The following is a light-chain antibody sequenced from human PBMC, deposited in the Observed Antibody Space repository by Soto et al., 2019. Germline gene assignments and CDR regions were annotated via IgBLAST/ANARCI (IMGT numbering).Light chain of an antibody. V-gene: IGKV1-39*01. CDR1: QSISTY. J-gene: IGKJ1*01. CDR3: QQCYSSPRT. Sequence: DIQMTQSPSTLSASVGDRVTITCRASQSISTYLNWYQQKLGRAPTLLIYAASSLQSGVPSRFSGGGSGTDFTLTISSLQPEDFAMYFCQQCYSSPRTCGQGTKVEIK. CDR2: AAS.